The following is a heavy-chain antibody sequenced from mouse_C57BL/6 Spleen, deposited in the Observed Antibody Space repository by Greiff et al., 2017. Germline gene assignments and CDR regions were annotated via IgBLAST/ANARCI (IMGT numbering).Heavy chain of an antibody. V-gene: IGHV1-26*01. CDR3: ARSDYDSYFDY. D-gene: IGHD2-4*01. CDR1: GYTFTDYY. J-gene: IGHJ2*01. Sequence: VQLQQSGPELVKPGASVKISCKASGYTFTDYYMNWVKQSHGKSLEWIGDINPNNGGTSYNQQFKGKATLTVDKSSSTAYMELRSLTSEDSAVYYCARSDYDSYFDYWGQGTTLTVSS. CDR2: INPNNGGT.